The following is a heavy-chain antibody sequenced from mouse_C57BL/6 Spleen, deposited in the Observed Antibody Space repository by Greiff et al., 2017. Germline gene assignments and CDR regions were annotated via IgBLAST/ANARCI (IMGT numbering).Heavy chain of an antibody. CDR3: ASSQTAQATFAY. Sequence: QVQLQQSGAELVKPGASVKLSCQASGYTFTSYWMHWVKQRPGQGLEWIGMIHPNSGSTNYNEKLKSKATLTVDKSSSTAYMQLRSLTSEDAAVYYFASSQTAQATFAYWGHGTLVTVSA. V-gene: IGHV1-64*01. CDR1: GYTFTSYW. CDR2: IHPNSGST. J-gene: IGHJ3*01. D-gene: IGHD3-2*02.